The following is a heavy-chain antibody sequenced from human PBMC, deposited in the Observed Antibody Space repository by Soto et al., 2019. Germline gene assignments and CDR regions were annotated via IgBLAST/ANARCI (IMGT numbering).Heavy chain of an antibody. V-gene: IGHV3-30-3*01. J-gene: IGHJ4*02. CDR1: GFTFSSYA. CDR2: ISYDGSNK. CDR3: ARDESRSNITMIVVVIGYFDY. Sequence: QVQLVESGGGVVQPGRSLRLSCAASGFTFSSYAMHWVRQAPGKGLEWVAVISYDGSNKYYADSVKGRFTISRDNSKNTLYLQMNSLRAEDTAVYYCARDESRSNITMIVVVIGYFDYWGQGTLDTVSS. D-gene: IGHD3-22*01.